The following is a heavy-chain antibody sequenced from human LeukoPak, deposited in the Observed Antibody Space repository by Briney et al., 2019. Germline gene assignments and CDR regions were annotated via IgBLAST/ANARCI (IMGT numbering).Heavy chain of an antibody. Sequence: ASVKVSCKASGYTFTGYYMHWVRQAPGQGLEWMGWINPNSGGTNYAQKFQGRVTMTRDTSTSTVYMELSSLRSEDTAVYYCARDRGLGTGNRYYFDYWGQGTLVTVSS. CDR3: ARDRGLGTGNRYYFDY. CDR2: INPNSGGT. D-gene: IGHD1-1*01. CDR1: GYTFTGYY. V-gene: IGHV1-2*02. J-gene: IGHJ4*02.